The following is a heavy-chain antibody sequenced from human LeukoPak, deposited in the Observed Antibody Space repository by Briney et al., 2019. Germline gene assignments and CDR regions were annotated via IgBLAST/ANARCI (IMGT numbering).Heavy chain of an antibody. CDR2: MNPNSGNT. CDR3: ARPSRKYNWNYIS. Sequence: AASVKVSCKASGYTFTSYDINWVRQATGQGLEWMGWMNPNSGNTGYAQKFQGRVTMTRNTSISTAYMELSGLRSEDTAVYYCARPSRKYNWNYISWGQGTLVTVSS. CDR1: GYTFTSYD. J-gene: IGHJ5*02. D-gene: IGHD1-7*01. V-gene: IGHV1-8*01.